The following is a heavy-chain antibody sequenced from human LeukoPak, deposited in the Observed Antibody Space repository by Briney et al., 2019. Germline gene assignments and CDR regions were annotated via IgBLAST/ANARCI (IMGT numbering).Heavy chain of an antibody. J-gene: IGHJ6*02. CDR1: GFTVSGNY. Sequence: GGSLRLSCAASGFTVSGNYMSWVRQAPGKGLEWVSLPYSGGSTYYADSVKGRFSISRDNSKNTLYLQMNSLRAEDTAVYYCASRGKGYYYGMDVWGQGTTVTVSS. V-gene: IGHV3-66*01. CDR3: ASRGKGYYYGMDV. CDR2: PYSGGST. D-gene: IGHD4-23*01.